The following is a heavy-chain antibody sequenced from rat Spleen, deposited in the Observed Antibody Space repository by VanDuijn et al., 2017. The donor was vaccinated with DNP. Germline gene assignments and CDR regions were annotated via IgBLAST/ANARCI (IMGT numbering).Heavy chain of an antibody. D-gene: IGHD1-12*02. Sequence: EVQLVESGGDLVQPGGSLKLSCVASGFTFSDYWMTWIRQVPGKGLEWIAAIPSSGGGAYYADSVKGRFRISRDNTRNTLYLQMNSLRSEDTATYYCARVGDLHDGGDGDVLDVWGQGTSVTVS. CDR2: IPSSGGGA. V-gene: IGHV5-31*01. CDR1: GFTFSDYW. CDR3: ARVGDLHDGGDGDVLDV. J-gene: IGHJ4*01.